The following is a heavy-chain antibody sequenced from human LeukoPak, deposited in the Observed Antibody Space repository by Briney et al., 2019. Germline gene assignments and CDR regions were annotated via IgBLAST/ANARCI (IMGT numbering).Heavy chain of an antibody. D-gene: IGHD2-2*02. CDR3: VRENTPYGMDV. CDR1: GFTFSSYS. V-gene: IGHV3-13*01. CDR2: IVISGDT. J-gene: IGHJ6*02. Sequence: GGSLRLSCAASGFTFSSYSMNWVRQAPGKGLEWVSGIVISGDTYYPGSVKGQFTISRENAKNSLYLQMNSLRAGDTAVYYCVRENTPYGMDVWGQGTTVTVSS.